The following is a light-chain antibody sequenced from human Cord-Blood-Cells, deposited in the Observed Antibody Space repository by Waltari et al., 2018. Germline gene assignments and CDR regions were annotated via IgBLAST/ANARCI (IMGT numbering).Light chain of an antibody. J-gene: IGLJ2*01. CDR2: EGS. CDR1: RSDVGSYKL. CDR3: CSYAGSSTLV. Sequence: QSALTQPASVSGSPGQSITISCTGTRSDVGSYKLVSWYQQHPGKAPKLMIYEGSKRPSGVSNRFAGSKSGNTASLTICGRQAEDEADYYCCSYAGSSTLVFGGGTKLTVL. V-gene: IGLV2-23*01.